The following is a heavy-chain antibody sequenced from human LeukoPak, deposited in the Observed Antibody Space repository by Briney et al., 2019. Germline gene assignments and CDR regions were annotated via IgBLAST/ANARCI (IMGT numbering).Heavy chain of an antibody. D-gene: IGHD6-13*01. CDR1: GGTFTTHA. CDR3: ARVDAWYSSYYYYGMDV. Sequence: ASVKVSCKASGGTFTTHAINWVRQAPGQGLEWMGWISAYNGNTNYAQKLQGRVTMTTDTSTSTAYMELRSLRSDDTAVYYCARVDAWYSSYYYYGMDVWGQGTTVTVSS. J-gene: IGHJ6*02. CDR2: ISAYNGNT. V-gene: IGHV1-18*01.